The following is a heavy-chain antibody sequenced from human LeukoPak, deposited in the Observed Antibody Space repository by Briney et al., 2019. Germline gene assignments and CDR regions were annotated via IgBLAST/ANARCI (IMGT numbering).Heavy chain of an antibody. V-gene: IGHV4-59*01. CDR1: GVSISSYY. CDR3: ARGREPPAHAFDI. Sequence: SETLSLTCTVSGVSISSYYWSWIRQPPGKGLEWIGYIYYSGSTNYNPSLKSRVTISVDTSKNQFSLKLSSVTAADTAVYYCARGREPPAHAFDIWGQGTMVTVSS. J-gene: IGHJ3*02. CDR2: IYYSGST. D-gene: IGHD1-14*01.